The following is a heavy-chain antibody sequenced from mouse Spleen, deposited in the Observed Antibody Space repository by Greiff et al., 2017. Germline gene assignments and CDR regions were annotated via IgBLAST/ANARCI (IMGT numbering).Heavy chain of an antibody. J-gene: IGHJ2*01. CDR2: IRNKANGYTT. V-gene: IGHV7-3*01. CDR1: GFTFTDYY. Sequence: KLVESGGGLVQPGGSLSLSCAASGFTFTDYYMSWVRQPPGKALEWLGFIRNKANGYTTEYSASVKGRFTISRDNSQSILYLPMNALRAEDSATYYCARFQFYFDYWGQGTTLTVSS. CDR3: ARFQFYFDY.